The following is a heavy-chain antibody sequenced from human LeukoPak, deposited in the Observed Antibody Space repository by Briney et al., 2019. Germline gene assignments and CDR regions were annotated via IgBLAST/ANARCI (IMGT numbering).Heavy chain of an antibody. J-gene: IGHJ6*03. Sequence: SVKVSCKASGYTFTNYGISWVRQAPGQGLEWMGGIIPIYGIANYAQKLRGRVTITADESTSTSYMEVNGLRSEDTAVYFCAREATPQTSTLYYYYYYMDVWGNGTPVTVSS. CDR2: IIPIYGIA. V-gene: IGHV1-69*13. D-gene: IGHD1/OR15-1a*01. CDR1: GYTFTNYG. CDR3: AREATPQTSTLYYYYYYMDV.